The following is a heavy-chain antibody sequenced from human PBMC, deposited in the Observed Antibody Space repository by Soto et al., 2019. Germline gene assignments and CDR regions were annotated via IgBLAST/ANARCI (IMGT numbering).Heavy chain of an antibody. D-gene: IGHD6-19*01. CDR3: ARGGSSDWQVAFDF. Sequence: QLHQQQRGAGLLKPSETLSLTCAVYGGSFSGYFWNWIRQSPGKGLEWIGKVNHNGRNNYNPSLKSRVTISLYMSKNQIALKLTSVTAADTAVYYCARGGSSDWQVAFDFWGQGKMVTASS. CDR2: VNHNGRN. V-gene: IGHV4-34*01. J-gene: IGHJ3*01. CDR1: GGSFSGYF.